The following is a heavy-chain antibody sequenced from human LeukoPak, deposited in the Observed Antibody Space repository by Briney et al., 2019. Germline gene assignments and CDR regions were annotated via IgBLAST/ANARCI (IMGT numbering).Heavy chain of an antibody. CDR2: IIPILGIA. J-gene: IGHJ4*02. D-gene: IGHD4-11*01. Sequence: SVKVSCKASGGTFSSYTISWVRQAPGQGLEWMGRIIPILGIANYAQKFQGRVTITADKYTSTAYMELSSLRSEDTAVYYCARDYSNYVFDYWGRGTLVTVSS. V-gene: IGHV1-69*02. CDR3: ARDYSNYVFDY. CDR1: GGTFSSYT.